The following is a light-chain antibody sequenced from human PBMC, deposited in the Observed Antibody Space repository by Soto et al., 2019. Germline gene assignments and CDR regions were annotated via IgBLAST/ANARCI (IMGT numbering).Light chain of an antibody. J-gene: IGKJ4*01. CDR2: DAS. Sequence: EKVMTQSPATLSVSPGERATLSCRASQSVSSSLAWYQQKPGQAPRLLIYDASTRATGIPARFCGSGSGTEFTLTISSLQSEDFAVYYCQQYDSWPLTFGGGTKVEIK. CDR1: QSVSSS. V-gene: IGKV3-15*01. CDR3: QQYDSWPLT.